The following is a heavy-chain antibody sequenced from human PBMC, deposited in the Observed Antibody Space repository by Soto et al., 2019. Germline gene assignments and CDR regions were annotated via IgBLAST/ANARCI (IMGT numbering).Heavy chain of an antibody. J-gene: IGHJ4*02. Sequence: SETLSLTCTVSGGSISIYYWSWIRQPPGKGLEWIGYIYYSGSTNYNPSLKSRVTISVDTSKNQFSLKLSSVTAADTAVYYCARFPRGYSSGHFAYWGQGTLVTVS. V-gene: IGHV4-59*01. CDR2: IYYSGST. CDR1: GGSISIYY. D-gene: IGHD5-18*01. CDR3: ARFPRGYSSGHFAY.